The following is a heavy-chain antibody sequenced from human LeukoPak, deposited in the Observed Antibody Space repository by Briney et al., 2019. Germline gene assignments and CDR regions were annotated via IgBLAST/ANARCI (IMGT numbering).Heavy chain of an antibody. J-gene: IGHJ4*02. D-gene: IGHD3-10*01. CDR1: GFTFSSYS. V-gene: IGHV3-23*01. CDR3: AKDGYYGSGSYSIYFDY. CDR2: ISGSGGST. Sequence: GGSLILSCAASGFTFSSYSMNWVRQAPGKGLEWVSAISGSGGSTYYADSVKGRFTISRDNSKNTLYLQMNSLRAEDTAVYYCAKDGYYGSGSYSIYFDYWGQGTLVTVSS.